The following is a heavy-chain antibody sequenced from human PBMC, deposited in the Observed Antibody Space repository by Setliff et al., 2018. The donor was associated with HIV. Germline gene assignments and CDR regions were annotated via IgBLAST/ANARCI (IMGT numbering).Heavy chain of an antibody. D-gene: IGHD3-22*01. Sequence: PSETLSLTCAVYGGSFSGYYWSWIRQPPGKGLEWIGEINHSGRTKYNPSLKSRVTTSVDTSKNQFSLRLSSVTASDTAVYYCARQAIFGYYDSSGYLDYWGQGTLVTVS. CDR1: GGSFSGYY. CDR3: ARQAIFGYYDSSGYLDY. CDR2: INHSGRT. J-gene: IGHJ4*02. V-gene: IGHV4-34*01.